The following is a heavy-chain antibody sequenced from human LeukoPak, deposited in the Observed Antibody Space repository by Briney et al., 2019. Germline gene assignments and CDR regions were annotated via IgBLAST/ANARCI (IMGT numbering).Heavy chain of an antibody. Sequence: ASVKVSCEASGYTFTSYGISWVRQAPGQGLEWMGWISAYNGNTNYAQNFQGRLTMTADTSTSTAYMELRGLRSDDTAVHYCARDLMYYYDSVSYHFDYWGQGTLVTVSS. CDR3: ARDLMYYYDSVSYHFDY. D-gene: IGHD3-22*01. V-gene: IGHV1-18*01. CDR1: GYTFTSYG. CDR2: ISAYNGNT. J-gene: IGHJ4*02.